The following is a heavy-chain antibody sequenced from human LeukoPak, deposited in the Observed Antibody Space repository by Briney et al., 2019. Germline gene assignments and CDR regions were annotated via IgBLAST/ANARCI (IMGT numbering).Heavy chain of an antibody. CDR1: GFTFSTYA. CDR2: ISGSGGST. Sequence: GGSLRLSCAASGFTFSTYAMAWVRQAPGKGLEWVSTISGSGGSTYYADSVKGRFTISRDNSKNTLYLQMNSLRADDTAVYYCASEGVQGYWGQGTLVTVSS. J-gene: IGHJ4*02. CDR3: ASEGVQGY. D-gene: IGHD1-1*01. V-gene: IGHV3-23*01.